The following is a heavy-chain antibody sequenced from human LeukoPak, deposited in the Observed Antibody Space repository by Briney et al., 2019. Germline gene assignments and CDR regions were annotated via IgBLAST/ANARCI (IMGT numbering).Heavy chain of an antibody. J-gene: IGHJ6*02. CDR1: GGTFSSYA. D-gene: IGHD2-2*01. Sequence: ASVKVSCKASGGTFSSYAISWVRQAPGQGLEWMGRIIPILGIANYAQKFQGRVTITADKSTSTAYMELNSLRAEDTAVYYCARESCSSTSCYYYYGMDVWGQGTTVTVSS. CDR3: ARESCSSTSCYYYYGMDV. V-gene: IGHV1-69*04. CDR2: IIPILGIA.